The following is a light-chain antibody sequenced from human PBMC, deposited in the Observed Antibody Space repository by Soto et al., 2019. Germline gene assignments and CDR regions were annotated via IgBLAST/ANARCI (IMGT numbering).Light chain of an antibody. Sequence: DVVMTQTPLSLSVAPGQPASISCKSSQSLLHITGETFLFWYLQKPGQSPQLLIYEVSTRVSGVPDRCSGSGGGRDFTLEISRVETDDVGIYYCMQSTQRPPTFGEGTRLGI. CDR1: QSLLHITGETF. CDR2: EVS. J-gene: IGKJ5*01. V-gene: IGKV2D-29*02. CDR3: MQSTQRPPT.